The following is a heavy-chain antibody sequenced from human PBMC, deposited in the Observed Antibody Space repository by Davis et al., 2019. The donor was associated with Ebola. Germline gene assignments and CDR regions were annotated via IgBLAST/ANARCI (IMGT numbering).Heavy chain of an antibody. CDR2: IYYSGST. CDR3: ARGHIVVVPAAILDYYYGMDV. D-gene: IGHD2-2*01. J-gene: IGHJ6*02. CDR1: GGSFSGYY. V-gene: IGHV4-30-4*08. Sequence: SETLSLTCAVYGGSFSGYYWSWIRQPPGKGLEWIGYIYYSGSTYYNPSLKSRVTISVDTSKNQFSLKLSSVTAADTAVYYCARGHIVVVPAAILDYYYGMDVWGQGTTVTVSS.